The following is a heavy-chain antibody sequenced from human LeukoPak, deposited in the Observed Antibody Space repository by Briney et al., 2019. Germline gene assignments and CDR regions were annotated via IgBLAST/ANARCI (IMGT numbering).Heavy chain of an antibody. J-gene: IGHJ6*03. CDR3: ARVTSAYSSGWYPPYYYYYFMDV. D-gene: IGHD6-19*01. Sequence: GGSLRLSCAASGFTVSSNYMSWVRQAPGKGLEWVSVIYSGGSTYYADSVKGRFTISRDNSKNTLYLQMNSLRAEDTAVYYCARVTSAYSSGWYPPYYYYYFMDVWGKGTTVTISS. V-gene: IGHV3-53*01. CDR1: GFTVSSNY. CDR2: IYSGGST.